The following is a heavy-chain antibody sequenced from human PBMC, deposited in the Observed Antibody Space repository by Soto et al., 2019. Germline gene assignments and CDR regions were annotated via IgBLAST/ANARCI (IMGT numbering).Heavy chain of an antibody. J-gene: IGHJ5*02. CDR3: ARATMIGLLSS. CDR1: GFAVSSNF. CDR2: IYSGGST. D-gene: IGHD3-22*01. V-gene: IGHV3-66*01. Sequence: GGSLRLSCAAAGFAVSSNFRSWVRQAPGKGLEWVSVIYSGGSTYYADSVKGRFTISRDNSENTLYLQMNSLRAEDTAIYYCARATMIGLLSSWGQGTLVTVSS.